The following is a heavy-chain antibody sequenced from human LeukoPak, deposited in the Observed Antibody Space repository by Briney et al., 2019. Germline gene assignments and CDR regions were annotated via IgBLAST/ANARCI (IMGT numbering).Heavy chain of an antibody. V-gene: IGHV3-23*01. J-gene: IGHJ4*02. CDR2: IIDIGST. D-gene: IGHD4-17*01. CDR3: ARGKSDAYGLEDY. CDR1: GFTFSSYA. Sequence: PGGSLRLSCAASGFTFSSYAMSWVRQAPGRGLEWVSTIIDIGSTYYAGSVKGLFTISRDISKNTVYLQMNSLRAEDTAVYFCARGKSDAYGLEDYRGQGTLVTVSS.